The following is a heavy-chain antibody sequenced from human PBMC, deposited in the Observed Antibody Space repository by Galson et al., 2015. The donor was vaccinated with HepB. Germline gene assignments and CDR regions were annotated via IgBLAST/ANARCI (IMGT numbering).Heavy chain of an antibody. V-gene: IGHV3-73*01. J-gene: IGHJ3*02. D-gene: IGHD3-22*01. CDR1: GFTFSASA. CDR2: TRSKTNTYAT. CDR3: TRPDYDTSSAFDI. Sequence: SLRLSCAASGFTFSASAMHWVRQASGKGLEWVGRTRSKTNTYATAYAASVKGRFTISRDDSKNTAYLQMDSLKTEDTAVYYCTRPDYDTSSAFDIWGQGTMVTVSS.